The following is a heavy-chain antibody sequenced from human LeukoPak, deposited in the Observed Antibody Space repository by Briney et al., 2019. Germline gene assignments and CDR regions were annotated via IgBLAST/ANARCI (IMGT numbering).Heavy chain of an antibody. CDR1: GYSISSGYY. V-gene: IGHV4-38-2*02. J-gene: IGHJ5*02. D-gene: IGHD2-21*02. CDR2: VYHSGNT. CDR3: ARDGIDCGGDCYLFDP. Sequence: SETLSLTCTVSGYSISSGYYWGWIRQTPGKGQEWIGSVYHSGNTYYNPTLKSRVTISVDTSKNQFSLKLSSVTAADTAVYYCARDGIDCGGDCYLFDPWGQGTLVTVSS.